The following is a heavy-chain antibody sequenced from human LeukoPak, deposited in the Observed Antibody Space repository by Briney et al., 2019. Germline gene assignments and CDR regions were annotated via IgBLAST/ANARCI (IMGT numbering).Heavy chain of an antibody. Sequence: PGGSLRLSCAASGFTFDDYGMSWVRQAPRKGLEWVSGINWNGGSTGYADSVKGRFTISRDNAKNSLYLQMNSLRAEDTALYYCAREGYYDSSGYFDYWGQGTLVTVSS. CDR3: AREGYYDSSGYFDY. D-gene: IGHD3-22*01. CDR2: INWNGGST. V-gene: IGHV3-20*04. CDR1: GFTFDDYG. J-gene: IGHJ4*02.